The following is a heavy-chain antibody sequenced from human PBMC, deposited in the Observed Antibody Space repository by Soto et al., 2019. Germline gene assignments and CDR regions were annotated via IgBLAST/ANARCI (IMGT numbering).Heavy chain of an antibody. D-gene: IGHD1-20*01. J-gene: IGHJ6*02. V-gene: IGHV2-70*13. Sequence: SGPTLVNPTETLTVTCTFSGFPLTSPGMCVSWIRQSPGKALEWLAPLERDDDDKYYSTSLKTRLTISKDTRKNQVVLTMANMDPADTATYYCSGSISGSLMFNGMEVWGQGTTVTVSS. CDR3: SGSISGSLMFNGMEV. CDR2: LERDDDDK. CDR1: GFPLTSPGMC.